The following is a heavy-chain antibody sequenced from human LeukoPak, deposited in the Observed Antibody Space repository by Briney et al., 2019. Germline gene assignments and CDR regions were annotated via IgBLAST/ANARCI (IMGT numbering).Heavy chain of an antibody. V-gene: IGHV1-2*02. CDR3: AGGSEWELLEGLY. D-gene: IGHD1-26*01. Sequence: ASVKVSCKASGYTFTSYGISWVRQAPGQGLEWMGWINPNSGGTNYAQKFQGRVTMTRDTSISTAYMELSRLRSDDTAVYYCAGGSEWELLEGLYWGQGTLVTVSS. J-gene: IGHJ4*02. CDR1: GYTFTSYG. CDR2: INPNSGGT.